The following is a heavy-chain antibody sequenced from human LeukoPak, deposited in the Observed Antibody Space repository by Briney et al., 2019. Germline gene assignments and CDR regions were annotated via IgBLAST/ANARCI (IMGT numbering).Heavy chain of an antibody. CDR2: ISASGGST. D-gene: IGHD4-11*01. CDR3: AKDKTTITL. V-gene: IGHV3-23*01. J-gene: IGHJ4*02. Sequence: GGSLRLSCAASGFTFSSYAMSWVRQAPGKGLEWVSAISASGGSTNYADSVKGRFTISRDTSKDTLYLQMNSLRAEDTAVYYCAKDKTTITLWGQGTLVTVSS. CDR1: GFTFSSYA.